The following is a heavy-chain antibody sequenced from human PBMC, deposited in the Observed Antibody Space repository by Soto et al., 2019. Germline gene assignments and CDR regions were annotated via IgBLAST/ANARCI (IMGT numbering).Heavy chain of an antibody. CDR1: GGTITTGGHF. D-gene: IGHD1-26*01. CDR3: ARVVSGSYLDY. J-gene: IGHJ4*02. V-gene: IGHV4-31*03. CDR2: IYYSGTT. Sequence: QVQLQESGPGLVKASQTLSLTCTVSGGTITTGGHFWSWIRQYPGKGLEWIGYIYYSGTTHYNPSLKSRVTISIDTSKNQFSLNLSSVTAADTAVYHCARVVSGSYLDYWGQGTLVTVSS.